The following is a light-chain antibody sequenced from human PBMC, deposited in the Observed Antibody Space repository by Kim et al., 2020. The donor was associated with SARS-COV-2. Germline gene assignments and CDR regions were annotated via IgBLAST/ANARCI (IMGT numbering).Light chain of an antibody. CDR3: GTWDTSLSVGV. Sequence: GPKVPITCSGATTNIGTDSVSWYQQLPGTAPKLLIYDNNKRPSGIPVRLSGSKSGTSATLGITGLQTGDEADYYCGTWDTSLSVGVFGGGTQLTVL. V-gene: IGLV1-51*01. CDR2: DNN. CDR1: TTNIGTDS. J-gene: IGLJ2*01.